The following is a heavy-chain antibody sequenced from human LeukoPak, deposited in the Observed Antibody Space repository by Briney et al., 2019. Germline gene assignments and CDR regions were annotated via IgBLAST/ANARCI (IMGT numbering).Heavy chain of an antibody. D-gene: IGHD1-26*01. J-gene: IGHJ1*01. V-gene: IGHV3-74*01. Sequence: GGSLRLSGAASGFTFSTNWMHWVRQAPGKGLVWVSRINSDGSSTSYADSVKGRFTISRDNAKNSLYLQMNSVRAEDTAVYYCVRDSGSSYGYYFLHWGQGNPVTASS. CDR3: VRDSGSSYGYYFLH. CDR1: GFTFSTNW. CDR2: INSDGSST.